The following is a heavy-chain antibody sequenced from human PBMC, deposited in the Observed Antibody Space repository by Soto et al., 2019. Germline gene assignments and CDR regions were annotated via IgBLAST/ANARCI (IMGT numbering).Heavy chain of an antibody. CDR3: ASAQYGDYDY. CDR2: INHSGST. D-gene: IGHD4-17*01. V-gene: IGHV4-34*01. Sequence: SETLSLTCAVYGGSFSGYYWSWIRQPPGKGLEWIGEINHSGSTNYNPSLKSRVTISVDTSKNQFSLKLSSVTAEDTAVYYCASAQYGDYDYWGQGTLVTVSS. J-gene: IGHJ4*02. CDR1: GGSFSGYY.